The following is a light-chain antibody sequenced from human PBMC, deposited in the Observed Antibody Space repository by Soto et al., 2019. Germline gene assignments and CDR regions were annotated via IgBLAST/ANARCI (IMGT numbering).Light chain of an antibody. CDR1: QDITSY. CDR2: AAS. J-gene: IGKJ4*01. CDR3: QQLNSYPVT. V-gene: IGKV1-9*01. Sequence: DIQLTQSPSFLSASVEDRVTLTCRASQDITSYLAWYQQKPGKAPKLLIYAASTLQSGVPSRFSGSGSGTEFTLTISSLQPEDFATYYCQQLNSYPVTFGGGTKVEIK.